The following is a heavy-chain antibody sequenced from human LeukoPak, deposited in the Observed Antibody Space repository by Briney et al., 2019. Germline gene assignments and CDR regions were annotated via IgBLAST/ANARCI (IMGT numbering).Heavy chain of an antibody. V-gene: IGHV3-30*04. Sequence: GGSLRLSCAASGFTFSSYAMHWVRQAPGKGLEWVAVISYDGSNKYYADSVKGRFTISRDNSKNTLYPQMNSLRAEDTAVYYCARDGLSSAGAFDIWGQGTMVTVSS. J-gene: IGHJ3*02. CDR3: ARDGLSSAGAFDI. CDR2: ISYDGSNK. CDR1: GFTFSSYA. D-gene: IGHD6-6*01.